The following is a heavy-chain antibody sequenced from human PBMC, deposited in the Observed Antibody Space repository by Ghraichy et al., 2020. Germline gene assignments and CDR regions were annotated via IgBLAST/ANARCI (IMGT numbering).Heavy chain of an antibody. CDR3: AKLGGSVVIKRAFDY. CDR2: ISGSGGST. V-gene: IGHV3-23*01. D-gene: IGHD3-22*01. Sequence: GGSLRLSCAASGITFSSYAMSWVRQAPGKGLEWVSGISGSGGSTYYADSVKGRFTISRDNSKNTLYLQMNSLRAEDTAVYYCAKLGGSVVIKRAFDYWGQGTLVTVSS. CDR1: GITFSSYA. J-gene: IGHJ4*02.